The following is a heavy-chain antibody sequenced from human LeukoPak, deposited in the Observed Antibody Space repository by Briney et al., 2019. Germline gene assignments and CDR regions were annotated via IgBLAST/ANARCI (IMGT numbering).Heavy chain of an antibody. D-gene: IGHD4-11*01. J-gene: IGHJ3*02. CDR2: ISSSSSTI. V-gene: IGHV3-48*01. CDR3: ARSDDYSNYNAFDI. Sequence: PGGSLRLSCAASGFTFSSYSMNWVRQAPGKGLEWVSYISSSSSTIYYADSVKGRFTISRDNAKNSLYLQMNSLRAEDTAVYYCARSDDYSNYNAFDIWGQGTMVTVSS. CDR1: GFTFSSYS.